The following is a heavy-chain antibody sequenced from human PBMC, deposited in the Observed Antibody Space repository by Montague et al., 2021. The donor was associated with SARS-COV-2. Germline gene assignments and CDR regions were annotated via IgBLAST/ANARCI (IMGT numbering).Heavy chain of an antibody. CDR2: IKQDGSEN. CDR1: GFTFSSYW. Sequence: SLRLSCAASGFTFSSYWMSWVRQAPGRGLEWVANIKQDGSENYYVDSVKGRFTISRDNAKNSLYLQMNSLRAEDTAVYYCARDSIAVAGSPYYYGMDVWAKGPRSPSP. J-gene: IGHJ6*02. CDR3: ARDSIAVAGSPYYYGMDV. V-gene: IGHV3-7*01. D-gene: IGHD6-19*01.